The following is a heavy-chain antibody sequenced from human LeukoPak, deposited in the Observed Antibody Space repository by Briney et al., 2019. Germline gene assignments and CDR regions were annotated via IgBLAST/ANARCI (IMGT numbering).Heavy chain of an antibody. Sequence: GRSLRLSCAASGFTFSSYSMNWVRQAPGKGLEWVSSISSSSYIYYADSVKGRFTISRDNAKNSLYLQMNSLRAEDTAVYYCASNSKIKAVAGIFDPWGQGTLVTVSS. J-gene: IGHJ5*02. CDR2: ISSSSYI. V-gene: IGHV3-21*01. CDR3: ASNSKIKAVAGIFDP. CDR1: GFTFSSYS. D-gene: IGHD6-19*01.